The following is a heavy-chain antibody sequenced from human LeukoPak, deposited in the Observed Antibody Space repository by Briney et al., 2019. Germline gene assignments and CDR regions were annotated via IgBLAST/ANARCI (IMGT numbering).Heavy chain of an antibody. J-gene: IGHJ6*02. CDR2: ISYDGSNK. CDR1: GFTFSSYG. Sequence: PGGSLRLTCAASGFTFSSYGMHWVRQAPGKGLEWVAVISYDGSNKYYAGSVKGRFTISRDNSKNTLYLQMNSLRAEDTAVYYCAKSYYYDSSGYGPRGRYYYYGMDVWGQGTTVTVSS. D-gene: IGHD3-22*01. V-gene: IGHV3-30*18. CDR3: AKSYYYDSSGYGPRGRYYYYGMDV.